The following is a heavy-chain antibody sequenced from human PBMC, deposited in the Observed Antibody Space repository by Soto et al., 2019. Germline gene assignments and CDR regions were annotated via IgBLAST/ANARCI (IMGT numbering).Heavy chain of an antibody. CDR2: IFPGDSDV. J-gene: IGHJ6*02. CDR3: ASQTSGYYYYGMDV. CDR1: GYNFANYW. V-gene: IGHV5-51*01. Sequence: GESLKISCAASGYNFANYWIGWVRQRPGKGLEWMGIIFPGDSDVRYSPSFQGQVTLSVDKSISTAYLQWTSLKASDTTMYYCASQTSGYYYYGMDVWGQGTRVPVSS.